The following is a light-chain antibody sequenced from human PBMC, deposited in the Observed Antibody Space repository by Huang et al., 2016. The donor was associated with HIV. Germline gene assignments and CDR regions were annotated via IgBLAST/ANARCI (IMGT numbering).Light chain of an antibody. CDR1: QSIATN. CDR3: QQGDNTPYT. V-gene: IGKV1-39*01. Sequence: DIQMTQSPSSLSASVGDRVTITCRASQSIATNLNWYQQRPGKAPKLLMNDVSSLQRGVPSRFSGSGSGTDFTLTISSLQPDDFATYYCQQGDNTPYTFGQGTKLEIK. CDR2: DVS. J-gene: IGKJ2*01.